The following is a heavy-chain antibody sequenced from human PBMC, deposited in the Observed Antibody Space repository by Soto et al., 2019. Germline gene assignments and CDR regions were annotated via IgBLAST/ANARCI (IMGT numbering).Heavy chain of an antibody. J-gene: IGHJ4*02. D-gene: IGHD6-13*01. CDR2: TYYSGST. CDR1: GGSMIAYY. Sequence: QVQLQESGPRLVKPSETLSLTCTVSGGSMIAYYWNWMRQPPGKGLQWIGYTYYSGSTTYNPSLKSRVTLTVDSSKNQFSLKLDSVAPADTAVYYGARVRVTAGKRYFDYWGPGTLVTVSS. V-gene: IGHV4-59*01. CDR3: ARVRVTAGKRYFDY.